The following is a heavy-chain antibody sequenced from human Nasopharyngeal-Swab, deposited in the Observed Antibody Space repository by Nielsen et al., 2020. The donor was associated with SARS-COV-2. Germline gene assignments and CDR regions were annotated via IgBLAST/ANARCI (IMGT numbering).Heavy chain of an antibody. CDR2: ISAYNGNT. CDR3: ARAQRWAARRDFDY. V-gene: IGHV1-18*04. D-gene: IGHD6-6*01. Sequence: ASVKVSCKAPGYTFTSYGISWVRQAPGQGLEWMGWISAYNGNTNYAQKLQGRVTMTTDTSTSTAYMELRSLRSDDTAVYYCARAQRWAARRDFDYWGQGTLVTVSS. CDR1: GYTFTSYG. J-gene: IGHJ4*02.